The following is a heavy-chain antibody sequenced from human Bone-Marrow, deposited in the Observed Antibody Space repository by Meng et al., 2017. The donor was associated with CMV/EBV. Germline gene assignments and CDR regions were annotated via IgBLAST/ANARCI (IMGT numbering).Heavy chain of an antibody. D-gene: IGHD2-2*02. CDR1: GYTFTKYG. Sequence: ASVKVSCKASGYTFTKYGIIWVRQAPGQGLEWMAWTSVLNGNTNYAQKFQGRVTLTTDRSTSTADLELRSLRPDDTAVYYCARFGGDPHVVVPAAIRVGMRYFDLWGRGTLVTVSS. CDR3: ARFGGDPHVVVPAAIRVGMRYFDL. V-gene: IGHV1-18*01. J-gene: IGHJ2*01. CDR2: TSVLNGNT.